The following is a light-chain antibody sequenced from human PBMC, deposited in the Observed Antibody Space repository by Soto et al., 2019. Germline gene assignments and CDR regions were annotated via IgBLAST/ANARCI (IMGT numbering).Light chain of an antibody. CDR1: QDISNY. J-gene: IGKJ4*01. CDR2: DAS. CDR3: QHYDNLPLT. Sequence: DIQMTQSPTSLSASVGDTVTITCQASQDISNYLNWYQQKPGKAPKLLIYDASNLETGVPSRFSGSGSGTGFTFTISSLQPEDIATYYCQHYDNLPLTFGGGTKVEIK. V-gene: IGKV1-33*01.